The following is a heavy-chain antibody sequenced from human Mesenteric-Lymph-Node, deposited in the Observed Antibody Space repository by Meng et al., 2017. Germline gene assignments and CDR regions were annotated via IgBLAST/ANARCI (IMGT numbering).Heavy chain of an antibody. Sequence: GGGLVWPVGSLSFSCAASGFTFSSYAMSWVRQAPGKGLEWVASVSPTSGSLYFADSVKGRFSISRDNAKNSVSLQMTRLRVEDTAVYYCARDHGSLNWFDPWGQGTLVTVSS. D-gene: IGHD6-25*01. CDR1: GFTFSSYA. V-gene: IGHV3-48*04. CDR2: VSPTSGSL. CDR3: ARDHGSLNWFDP. J-gene: IGHJ5*02.